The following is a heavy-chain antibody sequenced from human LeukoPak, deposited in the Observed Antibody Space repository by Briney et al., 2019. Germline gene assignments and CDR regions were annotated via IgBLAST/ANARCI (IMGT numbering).Heavy chain of an antibody. CDR2: INPNSGGT. CDR1: GYTFNGFY. J-gene: IGHJ4*02. Sequence: ASVKVSCKASGYTFNGFYFHWVRQAPGQGLEWMGWINPNSGGTNYAQKFQGRVTMTRDTSISTGYMELSRLRSDDTAVYYCARWMATVTTPDYWGQGTLVTVSS. D-gene: IGHD4-11*01. CDR3: ARWMATVTTPDY. V-gene: IGHV1-2*02.